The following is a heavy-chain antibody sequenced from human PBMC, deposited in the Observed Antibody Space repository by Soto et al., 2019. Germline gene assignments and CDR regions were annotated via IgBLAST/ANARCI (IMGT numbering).Heavy chain of an antibody. CDR3: AARVPLDV. V-gene: IGHV4-59*01. J-gene: IGHJ6*02. Sequence: SETLSLTLTVSGGSISRYYWSWIRQPPGKGLEWIGYIYYSGSTNYNPSLKSRVTISVDTSKNQFSLKLSSVTAADTAVYYCAARVPLDVWGQGTTVTVSS. CDR2: IYYSGST. CDR1: GGSISRYY.